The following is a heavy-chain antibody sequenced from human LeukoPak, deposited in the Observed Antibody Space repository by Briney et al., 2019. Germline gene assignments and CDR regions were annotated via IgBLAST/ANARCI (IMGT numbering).Heavy chain of an antibody. V-gene: IGHV5-51*01. Sequence: AESLKISSNAAGYCITRYWFSWVRQMPGKGLEWMGIIHPGDSDTRYSPSFQGQVTISSDKSISTAYLQWSSLKASDTAMYYCETSGMVATHFPDYWGQGTLVTVSS. CDR2: IHPGDSDT. CDR1: GYCITRYW. CDR3: ETSGMVATHFPDY. J-gene: IGHJ4*02. D-gene: IGHD5-12*01.